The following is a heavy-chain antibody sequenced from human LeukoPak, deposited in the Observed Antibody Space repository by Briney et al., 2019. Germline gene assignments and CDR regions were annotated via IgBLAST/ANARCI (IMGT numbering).Heavy chain of an antibody. CDR1: GFTFSGSA. CDR2: IRSKANSYAT. CDR3: AKDFYRLGEFDAFDN. V-gene: IGHV3-73*01. J-gene: IGHJ3*02. D-gene: IGHD3-16*01. Sequence: GGSLRLSCAASGFTFSGSAMHWVRQASGKGLEWVGRIRSKANSYATAYAASVKGRFTISRDDSKNTAYLQMNSLRVEDTALYYCAKDFYRLGEFDAFDNWGQGTMVTVSS.